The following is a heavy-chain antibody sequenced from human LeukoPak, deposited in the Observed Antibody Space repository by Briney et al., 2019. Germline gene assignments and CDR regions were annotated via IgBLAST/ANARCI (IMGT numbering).Heavy chain of an antibody. V-gene: IGHV3-23*01. D-gene: IGHD2-8*02. CDR2: ISGSGVYK. CDR3: AKVSCTGGTCSSFDY. Sequence: GGSLRLSCAASGFTFSSFDMSWVRQAPGKGLEWVSSISGSGVYKYYTDSVKGRFTISRDNSKNTLYVQMNSLRAEDTAVYYCAKVSCTGGTCSSFDYWGQGTLATVSS. J-gene: IGHJ4*02. CDR1: GFTFSSFD.